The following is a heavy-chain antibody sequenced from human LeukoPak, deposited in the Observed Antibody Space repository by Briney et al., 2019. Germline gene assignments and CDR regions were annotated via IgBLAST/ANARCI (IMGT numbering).Heavy chain of an antibody. V-gene: IGHV4-59*01. D-gene: IGHD3-22*01. CDR2: IYYSGST. J-gene: IGHJ4*02. CDR1: GGSISSYY. CDR3: ARSVDYYDSSGYCFDY. Sequence: SETLSLTCTVSGGSISSYYWSWIRQPPGKGLEWIGYIYYSGSTNYNPSLKSRVTISVDTSKNQFSLKLSSVTAADTAVYYCARSVDYYDSSGYCFDYWGQGTLVTVSS.